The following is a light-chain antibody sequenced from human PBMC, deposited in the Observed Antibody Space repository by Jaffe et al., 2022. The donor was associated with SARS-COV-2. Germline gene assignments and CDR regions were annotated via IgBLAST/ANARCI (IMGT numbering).Light chain of an antibody. Sequence: DIQMTQSPSTLSASVGDRVTITCRASQSISSWLAWYQQKPGKAPKLLIYKASNLVSGVPSRFSGSGSGTEFTLTISSLQPDDFATYYCQQYSSYFRTFGQGTKVEIK. CDR2: KAS. J-gene: IGKJ1*01. V-gene: IGKV1-5*03. CDR3: QQYSSYFRT. CDR1: QSISSW.